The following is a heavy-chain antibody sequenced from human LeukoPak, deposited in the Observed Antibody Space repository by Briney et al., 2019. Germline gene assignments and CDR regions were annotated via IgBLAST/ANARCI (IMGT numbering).Heavy chain of an antibody. Sequence: GGSLRLSCAASGFTVSNTWMNWVRQAPGKGLEWVSYISSSGSTIYYADSVKGRFTISRDNAKNSLYLQMNSLRAEDTAVYYCARGEQQLVPFDYWGQGTLVTVSS. CDR3: ARGEQQLVPFDY. J-gene: IGHJ4*02. V-gene: IGHV3-48*04. CDR1: GFTVSNTW. CDR2: ISSSGSTI. D-gene: IGHD6-13*01.